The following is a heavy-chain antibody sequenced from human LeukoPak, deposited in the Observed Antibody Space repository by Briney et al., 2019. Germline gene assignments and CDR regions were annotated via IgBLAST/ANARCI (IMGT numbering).Heavy chain of an antibody. CDR2: INPSGGST. V-gene: IGHV1-46*01. Sequence: GASVKVSCKPSGYTFTSYYLHWVRQAPPQGLEWTGIINPSGGSTSNAQKFKGRVTMARDTSTSTVYMVLSRLRSEDTAVYCCARVRYYDNGGYSHFDYWGQGTLVTVSS. D-gene: IGHD3-22*01. J-gene: IGHJ4*02. CDR3: ARVRYYDNGGYSHFDY. CDR1: GYTFTSYY.